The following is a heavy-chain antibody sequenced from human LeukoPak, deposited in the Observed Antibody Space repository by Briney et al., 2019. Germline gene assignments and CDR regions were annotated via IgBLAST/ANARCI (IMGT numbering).Heavy chain of an antibody. D-gene: IGHD6-6*01. V-gene: IGHV4-39*01. Sequence: SETLSLTCTVSGGSISSSSYYWGWIRQPPGKGLVWIGSIYYSGSTYYNPSLKSRVTISVDTSKNQFSLKLSSVTAADTAVYYCARSNIATRPGYYYYGMDVWGQGTTVTVSS. J-gene: IGHJ6*02. CDR3: ARSNIATRPGYYYYGMDV. CDR2: IYYSGST. CDR1: GGSISSSSYY.